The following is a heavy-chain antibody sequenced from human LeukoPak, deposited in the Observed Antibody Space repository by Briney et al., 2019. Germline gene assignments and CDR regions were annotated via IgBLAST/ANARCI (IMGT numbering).Heavy chain of an antibody. D-gene: IGHD3-10*01. CDR2: TNTDGSRA. J-gene: IGHJ4*02. Sequence: GGSLRLSCAASGFTFSNYWMRWVLQAPGKGLVWVSRTNTDGSRADYADSVKGRFTISRDNTKNTLYLQMNSLMTEDTAMYYCARDGDAAIRGVNFDYWGQGTLVSVSS. CDR1: GFTFSNYW. CDR3: ARDGDAAIRGVNFDY. V-gene: IGHV3-74*01.